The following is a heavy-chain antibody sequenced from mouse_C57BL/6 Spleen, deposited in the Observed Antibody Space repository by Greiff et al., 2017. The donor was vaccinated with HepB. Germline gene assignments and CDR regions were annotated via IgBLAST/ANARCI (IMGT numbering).Heavy chain of an antibody. CDR3: ARGSNPCAY. V-gene: IGHV1-7*01. J-gene: IGHJ3*01. Sequence: VQLQQSGAELAKPGASVKLSCKASGYTFTSYWMHWVKQRPGQGLEWIGYINPSSGYTKYNQKFKYKATLTADKSSSTAYMQLSSLTYEDSAVYYCARGSNPCAYWGQGTLVTVSA. D-gene: IGHD6-1*01. CDR2: INPSSGYT. CDR1: GYTFTSYW.